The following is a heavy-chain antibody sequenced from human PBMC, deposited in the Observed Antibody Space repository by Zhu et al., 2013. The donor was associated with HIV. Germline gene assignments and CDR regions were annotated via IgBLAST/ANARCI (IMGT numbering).Heavy chain of an antibody. J-gene: IGHJ6*02. CDR2: IIPIFGTA. V-gene: IGHV1-69*01. Sequence: QVQLVQSGAEVKKPGSSVKVSCKASGGTFSSYAISWVRQAPGQGLEWMGGIIPIFGTANYAQKFQGRVTITADESTSTAYMELSSLRSEDTAVYYCARGDNTVTRLDYYYGMDVWGQGTTVTVSS. CDR3: ARGDNTVTRLDYYYGMDV. D-gene: IGHD4-4*01. CDR1: GGTFSSYA.